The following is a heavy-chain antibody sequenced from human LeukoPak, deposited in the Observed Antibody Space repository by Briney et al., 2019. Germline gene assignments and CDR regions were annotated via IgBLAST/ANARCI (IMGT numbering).Heavy chain of an antibody. CDR1: GYTFTSYD. Sequence: ASVKVSCKASGYTFTSYDINWVRQATGQGPEWMGWMNPNSGNTGYAQKFQGRVTMTRNTSISTAYMELSSLRSEDTAVYYCARAEYYYDSSGYYGMDVWGQGTTVTVSS. D-gene: IGHD3-22*01. CDR2: MNPNSGNT. V-gene: IGHV1-8*01. CDR3: ARAEYYYDSSGYYGMDV. J-gene: IGHJ6*02.